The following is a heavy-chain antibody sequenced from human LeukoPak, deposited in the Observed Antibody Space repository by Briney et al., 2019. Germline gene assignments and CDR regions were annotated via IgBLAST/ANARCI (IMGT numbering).Heavy chain of an antibody. Sequence: GGSLRLSCAASGFTFSSYAMSWVRQAPGKGVEGVSAISGSGGSTYYADSVKGRFTISRDNSKNTLYLQMNSLRAEDTAVYYCAKYKEGRYFDYWGQGTLVTISS. V-gene: IGHV3-23*01. J-gene: IGHJ4*02. D-gene: IGHD1-14*01. CDR3: AKYKEGRYFDY. CDR2: ISGSGGST. CDR1: GFTFSSYA.